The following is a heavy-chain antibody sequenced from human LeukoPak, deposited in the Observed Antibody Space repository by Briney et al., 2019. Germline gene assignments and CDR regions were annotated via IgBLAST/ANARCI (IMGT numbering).Heavy chain of an antibody. Sequence: ASVKVSFKASGYSFTAYYLHWVRQAPGQGLEWMGWIDPNSGATNYARKFQGRVTITRDTSIGTAYMELSSLISDDTAVYYCASEAFCGGGSCYLLRVASWGPGTLVTVSS. CDR2: IDPNSGAT. J-gene: IGHJ4*02. V-gene: IGHV1-2*02. D-gene: IGHD2-15*01. CDR3: ASEAFCGGGSCYLLRVAS. CDR1: GYSFTAYY.